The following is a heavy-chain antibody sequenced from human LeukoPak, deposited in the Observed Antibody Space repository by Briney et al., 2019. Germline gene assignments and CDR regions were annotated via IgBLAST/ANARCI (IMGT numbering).Heavy chain of an antibody. CDR3: ATDIDSSGYYLFDY. Sequence: ASVKVSCKVSGYTLTELSMHWVRQAPGKGLEWRGGFDPEDDETIYAQKFQGRVTMPEDTSTDTAYMELSSLRSEDTAVYYCATDIDSSGYYLFDYWGQGTLVTVSS. D-gene: IGHD3-22*01. CDR2: FDPEDDET. J-gene: IGHJ4*02. CDR1: GYTLTELS. V-gene: IGHV1-24*01.